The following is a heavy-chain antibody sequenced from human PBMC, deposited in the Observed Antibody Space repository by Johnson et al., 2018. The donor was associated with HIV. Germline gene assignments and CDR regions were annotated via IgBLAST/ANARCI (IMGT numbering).Heavy chain of an antibody. CDR1: FTFDDYG. J-gene: IGHJ3*02. CDR3: AKVGATPSPEAFDI. D-gene: IGHD2-15*01. CDR2: IGWNGLTI. Sequence: FTFDDYGMSWVRQAPGKGLEWVAGIGWNGLTIGYVDSVKGRFTISRDNSKNTLYLHMNSLRAEDTAVYYCAKVGATPSPEAFDIWGQGTMVTVSS. V-gene: IGHV3-20*03.